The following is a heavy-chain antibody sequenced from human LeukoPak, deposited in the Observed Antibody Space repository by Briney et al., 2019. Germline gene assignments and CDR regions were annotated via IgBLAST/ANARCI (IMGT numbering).Heavy chain of an antibody. CDR3: AKGAIAVAGTKDYFDY. V-gene: IGHV3-9*01. D-gene: IGHD6-19*01. Sequence: GRSLRLSCAASGFTFDDYAMHWVRQAPGKGLEWVSGISWNCGSIGYADSVKGRFTISRDNAKNSLYLQMNSLRAEDTALHYCAKGAIAVAGTKDYFDYWGQGTLVTVSS. CDR1: GFTFDDYA. J-gene: IGHJ4*02. CDR2: ISWNCGSI.